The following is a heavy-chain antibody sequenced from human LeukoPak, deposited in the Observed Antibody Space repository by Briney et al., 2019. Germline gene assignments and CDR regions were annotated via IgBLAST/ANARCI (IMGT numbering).Heavy chain of an antibody. CDR1: GGSISSGDYY. CDR3: ARDPGPYYDILTGWDV. V-gene: IGHV4-30-4*01. CDR2: IYYSGST. Sequence: PSQTLSLTCTVSGGSISSGDYYWSWIRQPPGKGLEWIGYIYYSGSTYYNPSLKSRVTISVDTSKNQFSLKLSSVTAADTAVYYCARDPGPYYDILTGWDVWGQGTTVTVSS. D-gene: IGHD3-9*01. J-gene: IGHJ6*02.